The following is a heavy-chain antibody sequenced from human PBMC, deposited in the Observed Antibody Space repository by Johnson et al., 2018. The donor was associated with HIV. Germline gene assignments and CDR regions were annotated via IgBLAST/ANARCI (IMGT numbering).Heavy chain of an antibody. V-gene: IGHV3-11*01. CDR1: GFIFSDYS. CDR2: ISSSGDTT. Sequence: QEKLVESGGDLVKPGGSLRLSCAASGFIFSDYSMSWVRQAPGKGLEWVSYISSSGDTTYYTDSVKGRFTISRDTAENLLYLQMNSLGAEDTALYYCARGAYGSSSGCYGSGTYSSAFDIWGQGTMVTVSS. CDR3: ARGAYGSSSGCYGSGTYSSAFDI. D-gene: IGHD2-2*01. J-gene: IGHJ3*02.